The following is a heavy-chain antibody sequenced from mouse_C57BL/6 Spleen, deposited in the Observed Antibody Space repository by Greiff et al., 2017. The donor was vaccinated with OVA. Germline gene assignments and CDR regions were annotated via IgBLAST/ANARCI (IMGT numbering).Heavy chain of an antibody. J-gene: IGHJ3*01. CDR3: ASATVASPWFAY. CDR2: IYPYNGGT. CDR1: GYTFTDYY. D-gene: IGHD1-1*01. V-gene: IGHV1-19*01. Sequence: EVQLQQSGPVLVKPGASVTMSCKASGYTFTDYYMNWVKQSHGKSLEWIGVIYPYNGGTSYNQKFKGKATLTVDKSSSTAYMELNSLTSEDSAVYYCASATVASPWFAYWGQGTLVTVSA.